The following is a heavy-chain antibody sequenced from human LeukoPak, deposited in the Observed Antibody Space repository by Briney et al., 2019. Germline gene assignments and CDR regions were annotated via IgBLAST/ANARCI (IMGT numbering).Heavy chain of an antibody. J-gene: IGHJ6*03. V-gene: IGHV4-4*07. CDR1: GGSISSYY. CDR3: ARGNYYYMDV. Sequence: SETLSLTCTVSGGSISSYYWSWIRQPAGKGLEWIGRIYTSGSITYNPSLKSRVSMSVDTSKNQFSLKLSSVTAADTAVYYCARGNYYYMDVWGKGTTVTVSS. CDR2: IYTSGSI.